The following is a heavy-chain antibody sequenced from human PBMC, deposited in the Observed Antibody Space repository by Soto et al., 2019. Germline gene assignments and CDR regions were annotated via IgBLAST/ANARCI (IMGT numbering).Heavy chain of an antibody. CDR3: ARQGGQVNYKWFDP. Sequence: PSETLSLTCTVSGGSISSSSYYWGWIRQPPGKGLEWIGSIYYSGSTYYNPSLKSRVTISVDTSKNQFSLKLSSVTAADTAVYYCARQGGQVNYKWFDPWGQGTLVTVSS. D-gene: IGHD1-20*01. CDR1: GGSISSSSYY. V-gene: IGHV4-39*01. J-gene: IGHJ5*02. CDR2: IYYSGST.